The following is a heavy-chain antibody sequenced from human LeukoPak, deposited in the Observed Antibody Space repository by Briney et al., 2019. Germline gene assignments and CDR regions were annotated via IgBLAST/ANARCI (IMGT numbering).Heavy chain of an antibody. CDR1: GFTVSSNY. CDR3: AREGGGFDY. V-gene: IGHV3-48*01. Sequence: YPGGSLRLSCAASGFTVSSNYMSWVRQAPGKGLEWVSYVSSSGERMYYADSVRGRFTVSRDTAKNSLYLQMNSLRAEDTAVCYCAREGGGFDYWGQGTLVSVSP. CDR2: VSSSGERM. J-gene: IGHJ4*02. D-gene: IGHD3-16*01.